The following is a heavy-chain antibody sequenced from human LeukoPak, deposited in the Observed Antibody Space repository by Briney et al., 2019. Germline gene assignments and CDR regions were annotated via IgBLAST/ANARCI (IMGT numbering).Heavy chain of an antibody. J-gene: IGHJ4*02. V-gene: IGHV1-8*02. D-gene: IGHD2-15*01. CDR1: GYTFTTYD. CDR3: AIGAPPLLLYYFDY. Sequence: ASVKVSCKASGYTFTTYDINWVRQATGQGLEWMGWMNPNSGNTGYAQKLQGRVTMTRNTSISTAYMELSSLRSEDTAVYYFAIGAPPLLLYYFDYWGQGALVTVS. CDR2: MNPNSGNT.